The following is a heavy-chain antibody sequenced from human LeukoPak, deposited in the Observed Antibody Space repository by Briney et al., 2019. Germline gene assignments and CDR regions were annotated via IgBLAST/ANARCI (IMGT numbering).Heavy chain of an antibody. J-gene: IGHJ4*02. V-gene: IGHV3-30*03. CDR2: ISYDGSNK. Sequence: GGSLRLSCAASGFTFSSYGMHWVRQAPGKGLEWVAVISYDGSNKYYADSVKGRFTISRDNSKNTLYLQMNSLRAEDTAVYYCARVSSGYDGFDYWGQGTLVTVSS. CDR1: GFTFSSYG. D-gene: IGHD5-12*01. CDR3: ARVSSGYDGFDY.